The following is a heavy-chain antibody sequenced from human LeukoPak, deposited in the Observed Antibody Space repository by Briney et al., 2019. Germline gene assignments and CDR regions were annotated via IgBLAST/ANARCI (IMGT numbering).Heavy chain of an antibody. V-gene: IGHV3-48*03. D-gene: IGHD3-10*01. CDR1: GFTFSSYE. CDR3: AKDFVPYGSGSYYILNTPFDY. Sequence: GGSLRLSCAASGFTFSSYEMNWVRQAPGKGLEWVSYISSSGSTIYYADSVKGRFTISRDNSKNTLYLQMNSLRAEDTAVYYCAKDFVPYGSGSYYILNTPFDYWGQGTLVTVSS. CDR2: ISSSGSTI. J-gene: IGHJ4*02.